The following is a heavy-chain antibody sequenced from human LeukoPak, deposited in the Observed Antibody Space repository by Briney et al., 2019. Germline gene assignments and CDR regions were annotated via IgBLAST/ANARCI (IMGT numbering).Heavy chain of an antibody. Sequence: ASVKVSCKASGGTFSSYAISWVRQAPGQGLEWMGRIIPILGIANYAQKFQGRVTITADKSTSTAYMELSSPRSEDTAVYYCARGYYYGSGSYPNHYFDHWGQGTLVTVSS. D-gene: IGHD3-10*01. CDR2: IIPILGIA. V-gene: IGHV1-69*04. CDR3: ARGYYYGSGSYPNHYFDH. CDR1: GGTFSSYA. J-gene: IGHJ4*02.